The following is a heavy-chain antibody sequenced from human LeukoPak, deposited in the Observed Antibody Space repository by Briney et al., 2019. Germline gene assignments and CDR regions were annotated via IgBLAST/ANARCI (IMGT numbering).Heavy chain of an antibody. J-gene: IGHJ5*02. Sequence: SETLSLTCTVSGGSISSSSYYWGWIRQPPGKGLEWIGSIYYSGSTYYNPSLKSRVTISVDTSKNQFSLKLSSVTAADTAVYYCARHRLYGSGSYYTGSHWFDPWGQGTLVTVSS. D-gene: IGHD3-10*01. V-gene: IGHV4-39*01. CDR1: GGSISSSSYY. CDR3: ARHRLYGSGSYYTGSHWFDP. CDR2: IYYSGST.